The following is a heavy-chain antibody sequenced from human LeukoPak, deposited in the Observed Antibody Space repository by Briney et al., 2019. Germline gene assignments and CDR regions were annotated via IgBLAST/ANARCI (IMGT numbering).Heavy chain of an antibody. J-gene: IGHJ5*02. CDR3: ARDTDP. V-gene: IGHV1-69*05. CDR2: IIPIFGTA. Sequence: ASVKVSCKASGGTFSSYAISWVRQAPGQGLEWMGGIIPIFGTANYAQKFQGRVTMTRDTSTSTVYMELSSLRSEDTAVYYCARDTDPWGQGTLVTVSS. CDR1: GGTFSSYA.